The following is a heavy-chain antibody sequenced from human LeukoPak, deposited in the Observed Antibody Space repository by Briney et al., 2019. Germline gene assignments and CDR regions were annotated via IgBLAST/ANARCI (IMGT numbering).Heavy chain of an antibody. CDR3: ARGGSIAARPIDY. D-gene: IGHD6-6*01. CDR1: GFTFSDYY. J-gene: IGHJ4*02. Sequence: GGSLRLSCAASGFTFSDYYMTWIRQAPGKGLEWLSYISGSGSYTNYADSVKGRFTTSRDNAKNSPYLQMNSLRAEDTAVYYCARGGSIAARPIDYWGQGTLVTVSS. V-gene: IGHV3-11*06. CDR2: ISGSGSYT.